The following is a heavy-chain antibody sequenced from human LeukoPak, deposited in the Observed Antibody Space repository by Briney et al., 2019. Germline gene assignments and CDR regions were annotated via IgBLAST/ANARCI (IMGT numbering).Heavy chain of an antibody. CDR2: INHSGST. CDR3: ARGTKLRFLEWLLRTGGFDY. D-gene: IGHD3-3*01. V-gene: IGHV4-34*01. Sequence: PSETLSLTCAVYGGSFSGYYWSWIRQPPGKGLEWIGEINHSGSTNYDPSLKSRVTISVDTSKNQFSLKLSSVTAADTAVYYCARGTKLRFLEWLLRTGGFDYWGQGTLVTVSS. J-gene: IGHJ4*02. CDR1: GGSFSGYY.